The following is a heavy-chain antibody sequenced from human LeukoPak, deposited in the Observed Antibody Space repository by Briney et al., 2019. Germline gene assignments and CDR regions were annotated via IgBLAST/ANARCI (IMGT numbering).Heavy chain of an antibody. J-gene: IGHJ4*02. CDR2: MKKDGSET. CDR1: GFAFSSYS. V-gene: IGHV3-7*01. D-gene: IGHD3-10*01. Sequence: GGSPRLSCVVSGFAFSSYSMIWVRQAPGKGLQWVANMKKDGSETNYVDSVKGRFTISRDNAKNSLYLQMNSLGAEDTAVYYCGRHRSGSGTYFIDYWGQGTLVSVSS. CDR3: GRHRSGSGTYFIDY.